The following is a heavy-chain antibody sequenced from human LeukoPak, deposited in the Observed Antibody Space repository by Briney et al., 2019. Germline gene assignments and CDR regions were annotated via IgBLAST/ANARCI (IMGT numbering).Heavy chain of an antibody. D-gene: IGHD6-13*01. V-gene: IGHV3-48*03. J-gene: IGHJ4*02. CDR1: GFTFSSYE. CDR2: ISSSGSTI. CDR3: ARVWSPPYTSTWPDYFDY. Sequence: PPGGSLRLSCAASGFTFSSYEMNWVRQAPGKGLEWVSYISSSGSTIYYADSVKGRFTISRDNAKNSLYLQMNSLRAEDTAVYYCARVWSPPYTSTWPDYFDYWGQGTLVTVSS.